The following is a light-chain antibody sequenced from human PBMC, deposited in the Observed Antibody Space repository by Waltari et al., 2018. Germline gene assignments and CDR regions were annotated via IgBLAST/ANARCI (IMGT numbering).Light chain of an antibody. Sequence: DIHLTQSPSSLSAYVGDRVTITCRASQGIAFYVNWYQQKPGKAPNLLIHSATTLQTGVPSRFTGRGSRTDFSLTINNLELEDFATYYCQQSFNIPHTFGLGTKLEMK. CDR2: SAT. CDR3: QQSFNIPHT. CDR1: QGIAFY. V-gene: IGKV1-39*01. J-gene: IGKJ2*01.